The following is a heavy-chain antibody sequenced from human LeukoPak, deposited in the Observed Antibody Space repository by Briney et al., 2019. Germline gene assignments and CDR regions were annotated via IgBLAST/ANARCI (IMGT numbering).Heavy chain of an antibody. CDR1: GFSLSSYS. V-gene: IGHV3-21*01. J-gene: IGHJ4*02. D-gene: IGHD3-22*01. CDR2: ITISSNFI. Sequence: NPGGSLRLSCAASGFSLSSYSMNWVRQAPGKGLEWVSSITISSNFIYYADSVKGRFTISRDNAKNSLYLQMNSLRAEDTAVYYCASGRSYYDSSGLGYWGQGTLVTVSS. CDR3: ASGRSYYDSSGLGY.